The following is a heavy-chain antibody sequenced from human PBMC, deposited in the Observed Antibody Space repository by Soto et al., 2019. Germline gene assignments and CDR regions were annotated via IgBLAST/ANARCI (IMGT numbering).Heavy chain of an antibody. CDR1: GFTFSSYA. CDR3: AKVPPLPKHKYYYYGMDV. J-gene: IGHJ6*02. Sequence: GGSLRLSCAASGFTFSSYAMSWVRQAPGKGLEWVSAISGSGGSTYYADSVKGRFTISRDNSKNTLYLQMNSLRAEDTAVYYCAKVPPLPKHKYYYYGMDVWGQGTTVTVSS. CDR2: ISGSGGST. V-gene: IGHV3-23*01.